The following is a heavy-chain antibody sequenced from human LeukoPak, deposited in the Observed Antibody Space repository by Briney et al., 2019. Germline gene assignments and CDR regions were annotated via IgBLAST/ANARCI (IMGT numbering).Heavy chain of an antibody. D-gene: IGHD3-22*01. Sequence: PSQTLSLTCAVSGDSIGRGSYYWGWIRQPAGKAPEWIGRIFNTGSTSYNPSLKSRVTISVDTSKNQFSLKLSSVTAADTAVYYCASSGYYEQDYWGQGTLVTVSS. CDR2: IFNTGST. CDR3: ASSGYYEQDY. V-gene: IGHV4-61*02. CDR1: GDSIGRGSYY. J-gene: IGHJ4*02.